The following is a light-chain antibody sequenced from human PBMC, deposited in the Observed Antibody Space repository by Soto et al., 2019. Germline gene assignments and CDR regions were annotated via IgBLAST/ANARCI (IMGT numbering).Light chain of an antibody. Sequence: IKMTHSGWSLSSXVGXKXXXXXRASQSVSTRLAWYQQKPGKAPKVLIYDASSLESGVPSRFSGTGSGTDFTVTISSLQPEDFATYYCQQFTDKPCTCGPGTRWIP. CDR3: QQFTDKPCT. CDR1: QSVSTR. V-gene: IGKV1-5*01. J-gene: IGKJ3*01. CDR2: DAS.